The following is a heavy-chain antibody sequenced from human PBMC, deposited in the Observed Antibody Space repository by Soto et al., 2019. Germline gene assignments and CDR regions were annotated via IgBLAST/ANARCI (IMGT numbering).Heavy chain of an antibody. CDR2: ISDGPDGA. CDR1: GFTFSSFA. V-gene: IGHV3-23*01. CDR3: AKGGIGRAPRLHS. J-gene: IGHJ4*02. D-gene: IGHD4-17*01. Sequence: EVQLLESGGGLIQPGGSLRLSCAASGFTFSSFAMTWVRQAPGKGLQWISSISDGPDGAYYADSVKGRFTISRDNSKNTLSLQTDSPRPHDTALYYCAKGGIGRAPRLHSWGKGTLVTVSS.